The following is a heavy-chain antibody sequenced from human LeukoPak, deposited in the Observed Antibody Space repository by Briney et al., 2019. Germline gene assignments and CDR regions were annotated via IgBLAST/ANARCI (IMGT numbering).Heavy chain of an antibody. CDR2: IIPIFGAA. CDR3: ARESGEVGATKLFDY. Sequence: SVKVSCKASGGTFSSYAISWVRQAPGQGLEWMGGIIPIFGAANYAQKFQGRVTITADESTSTAYMELSSLRSEDTAVYYCARESGEVGATKLFDYWGQGTLVTVSS. V-gene: IGHV1-69*13. J-gene: IGHJ4*02. CDR1: GGTFSSYA. D-gene: IGHD1-26*01.